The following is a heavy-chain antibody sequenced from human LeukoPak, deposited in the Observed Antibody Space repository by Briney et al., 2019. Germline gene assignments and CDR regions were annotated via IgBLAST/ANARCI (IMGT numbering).Heavy chain of an antibody. CDR1: GGSISSSSYY. CDR2: IYYSGST. J-gene: IGHJ4*02. D-gene: IGHD3-22*01. V-gene: IGHV4-39*01. CDR3: ARLTRGALYYDSSGYSDYFDY. Sequence: PSETLSLTCTVSGGSISSSSYYWGWIRQPPGKGLEWIGSIYYSGSTYYNPSLKSRVTISVDTSKNQFSLKLSSVTAADTAVYYCARLTRGALYYDSSGYSDYFDYWGQGTLVTVSS.